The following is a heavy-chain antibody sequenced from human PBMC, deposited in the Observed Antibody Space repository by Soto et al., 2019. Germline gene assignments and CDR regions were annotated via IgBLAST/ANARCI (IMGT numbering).Heavy chain of an antibody. D-gene: IGHD2-2*01. CDR3: AREGNCSSTSCSHYYYYGMDV. CDR2: ISAYNGNT. Sequence: QVQLVQSGAEVKKPGASVKVSCKASGYTFTSYGISWVRQAPGQGLEWMGWISAYNGNTNYAQKLQGRVTMTTDTSTSTAYMELRSRRSDDTAVYYCAREGNCSSTSCSHYYYYGMDVWGQGTTVTVSS. CDR1: GYTFTSYG. V-gene: IGHV1-18*01. J-gene: IGHJ6*02.